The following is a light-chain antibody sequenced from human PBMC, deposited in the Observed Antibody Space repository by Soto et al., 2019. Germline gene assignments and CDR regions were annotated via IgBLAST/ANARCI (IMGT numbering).Light chain of an antibody. CDR1: QSVSSSY. CDR3: QQYGSSPWT. J-gene: IGKJ1*01. V-gene: IGKV3-20*01. Sequence: EIVLTQSPGTLSLSPGERATLSCRASQSVSSSYLAWYQQKPGQAPRLLIYGASSRATGIPDRFSCSGSGTDFTLPISRLEPEDFAVYYCQQYGSSPWTFGQETEVEIK. CDR2: GAS.